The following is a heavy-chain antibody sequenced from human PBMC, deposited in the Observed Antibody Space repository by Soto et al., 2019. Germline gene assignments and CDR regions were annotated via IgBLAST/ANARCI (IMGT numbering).Heavy chain of an antibody. V-gene: IGHV3-30*18. J-gene: IGHJ6*02. CDR2: ISYDGGNK. CDR1: GFTFSNYG. D-gene: IGHD2-2*01. CDR3: AKAVGYCSSSSCRDYYYYYGMDV. Sequence: GGSLRLSCAASGFTFSNYGMHWVRQAPGKGLEWVSIISYDGGNKYYADSVKGRFTISKDNSKNTLSLQMNSLRAEDTAVYYCAKAVGYCSSSSCRDYYYYYGMDVWGQGTTVTVSS.